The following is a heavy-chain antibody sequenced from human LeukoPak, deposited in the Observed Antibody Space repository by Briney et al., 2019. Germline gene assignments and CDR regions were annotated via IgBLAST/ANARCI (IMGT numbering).Heavy chain of an antibody. J-gene: IGHJ4*02. CDR1: GGSISSGGYY. Sequence: PSETLSLTCAVSGGSISSGGYYWSWIRQPPGKGLEWIGEINHSGSTNYNPSLKSRVTISVDTSKDQFSLKLSSVTAADTAVYYCARGRSGSIAAWGYDYWGQGTLVTVSS. D-gene: IGHD6-6*01. CDR3: ARGRSGSIAAWGYDY. CDR2: INHSGST. V-gene: IGHV4-34*01.